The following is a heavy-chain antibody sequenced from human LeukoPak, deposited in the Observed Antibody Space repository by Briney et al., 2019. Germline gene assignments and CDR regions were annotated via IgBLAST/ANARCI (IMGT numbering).Heavy chain of an antibody. CDR2: NSAYNGNT. J-gene: IGHJ5*02. D-gene: IGHD3-3*01. CDR3: ARGRYDFWSGYLNWFDP. Sequence: ASVKLSCKASGYTFTSYGISWVRQAPGQGLEWMGWNSAYNGNTNYAQKLQGRVTMTTDTSTSTAYMELRSLRSDDTAVCYCARGRYDFWSGYLNWFDPWGQGTLVTVSS. CDR1: GYTFTSYG. V-gene: IGHV1-18*01.